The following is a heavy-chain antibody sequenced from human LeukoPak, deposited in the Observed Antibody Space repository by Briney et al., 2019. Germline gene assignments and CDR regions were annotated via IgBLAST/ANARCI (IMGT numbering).Heavy chain of an antibody. CDR3: AKEEYSSGWYGGYYYYGMDV. Sequence: QAGGSLRLSCAACGFTFSIYGMHWVRQAPGKGLEWVAVISYDGSNKYYADSVKGRFTISRDNSKNTLYLQMNSLRAEDTAVYYCAKEEYSSGWYGGYYYYGMDVWGQGTTVTVSS. CDR1: GFTFSIYG. D-gene: IGHD6-19*01. V-gene: IGHV3-30*18. J-gene: IGHJ6*02. CDR2: ISYDGSNK.